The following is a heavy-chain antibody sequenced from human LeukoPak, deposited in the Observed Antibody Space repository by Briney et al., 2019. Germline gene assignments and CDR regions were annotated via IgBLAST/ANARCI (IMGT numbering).Heavy chain of an antibody. Sequence: PGRSLRLSRAASGFTFSNHGMHWVRQAPGKGLEWVALIWYDGSNKEYAESVKGRFTISRDNSKNTLYLQMNSLRDEDTAVYYCARDQGTSTTAPKRKGRFDPWGQGTLVTVSS. D-gene: IGHD1-1*01. CDR1: GFTFSNHG. V-gene: IGHV3-33*01. J-gene: IGHJ5*02. CDR3: ARDQGTSTTAPKRKGRFDP. CDR2: IWYDGSNK.